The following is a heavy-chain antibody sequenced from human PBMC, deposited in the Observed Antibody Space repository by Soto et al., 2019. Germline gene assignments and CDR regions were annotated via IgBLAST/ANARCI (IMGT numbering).Heavy chain of an antibody. D-gene: IGHD7-27*01. V-gene: IGHV4-34*01. CDR2: INHSGST. Sequence: QVQLQQWGAGLLKPSETLSLTCAVYGGSFSGYYWSWIRQPPGKGLEWIGEINHSGSTNYNPSLKSRVTISVDTSKNQFSLKLSSVTAADTAVYYCARLNPDGTADWGQGTTVTVSS. CDR1: GGSFSGYY. CDR3: ARLNPDGTAD. J-gene: IGHJ6*02.